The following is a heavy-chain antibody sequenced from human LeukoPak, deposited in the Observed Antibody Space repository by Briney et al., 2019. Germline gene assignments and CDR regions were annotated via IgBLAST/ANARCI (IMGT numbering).Heavy chain of an antibody. J-gene: IGHJ4*02. V-gene: IGHV1-69*05. CDR1: GYTFTGYY. D-gene: IGHD3-22*01. CDR3: ARHTYYYDSSGYYYAGSYYFDY. CDR2: IIPIFGTS. Sequence: GASVKVSCKASGYTFTGYYMHWVRQAPGQGLEWMGGIIPIFGTSNYAQKFQGRVTITTDESTSTAYMELSSLRSEDTAVYYCARHTYYYDSSGYYYAGSYYFDYWGQGTLVTVSS.